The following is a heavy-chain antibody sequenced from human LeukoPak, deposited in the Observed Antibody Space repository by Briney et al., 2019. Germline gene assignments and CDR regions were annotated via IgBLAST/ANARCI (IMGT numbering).Heavy chain of an antibody. CDR1: GGSISRADYY. V-gene: IGHV4-30-4*08. D-gene: IGHD3-3*01. CDR3: ARDSDLWSGYYYFDY. CDR2: IYYSGST. Sequence: PSETLSLTCTVSGGSISRADYYWSWIRQPPGKGLEWIGYIYYSGSTYYNPSLKSRATISIDTSKNQFSLKLSSVTAADTAVYYCARDSDLWSGYYYFDYWGQGTLVTVSS. J-gene: IGHJ4*02.